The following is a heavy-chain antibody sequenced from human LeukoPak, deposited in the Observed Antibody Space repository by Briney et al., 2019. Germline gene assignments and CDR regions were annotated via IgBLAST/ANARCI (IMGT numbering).Heavy chain of an antibody. J-gene: IGHJ6*02. CDR1: GYTFTSYY. Sequence: ASVKVSCKASGYTFTSYYMHWVRQAPGQGLEWMGWINTNTGNPTYAQGFTGRFVFSLDTSVSTAYLQISSLKAEDTAVYYCARDSDYGDYGAGYGMDVWGQGTTVTVSS. V-gene: IGHV7-4-1*02. CDR3: ARDSDYGDYGAGYGMDV. D-gene: IGHD4-17*01. CDR2: INTNTGNP.